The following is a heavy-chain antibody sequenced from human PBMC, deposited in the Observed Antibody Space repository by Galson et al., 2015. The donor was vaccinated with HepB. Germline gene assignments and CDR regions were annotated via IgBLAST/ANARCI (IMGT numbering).Heavy chain of an antibody. Sequence: QSGAEVKKPGESLKISCKGSGYSFTSYWIGWVRQMPGKGLEWMGIIYPGDSDTRYSPSFQGQVTISADKSISTAYLQWSSLKASDTAMYYCARQAYCGGDCYPGDAFDIWGQGTMVTVSS. V-gene: IGHV5-51*01. D-gene: IGHD2-21*02. CDR2: IYPGDSDT. J-gene: IGHJ3*02. CDR1: GYSFTSYW. CDR3: ARQAYCGGDCYPGDAFDI.